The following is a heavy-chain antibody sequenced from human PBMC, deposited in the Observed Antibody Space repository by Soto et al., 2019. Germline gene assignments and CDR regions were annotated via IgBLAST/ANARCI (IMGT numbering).Heavy chain of an antibody. CDR3: ARERGSGGYGSGGSCRYYYYMDV. V-gene: IGHV4-34*01. D-gene: IGHD2-15*01. CDR1: GGSFSGYY. Sequence: PSETLSLTCAVYGGSFSGYYWSWIRQPPGKGLEWIGEINHSGSTNYNPSLKSRVTISVDTSKNQFSLKLSSVTAADTAVYYCARERGSGGYGSGGSCRYYYYMDVWGKGTTVTVSS. J-gene: IGHJ6*03. CDR2: INHSGST.